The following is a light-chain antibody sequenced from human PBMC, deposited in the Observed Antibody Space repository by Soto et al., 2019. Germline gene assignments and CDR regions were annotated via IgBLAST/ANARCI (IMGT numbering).Light chain of an antibody. CDR2: LGS. CDR1: QSLLHSNGYNY. J-gene: IGKJ3*01. Sequence: DLVMTQSPLSLPVTPGEPASISCRSSQSLLHSNGYNYLDWYLQKPGQSPQLLIYLGSNRASGVPDRISGSESGTDFTLKISRVEAEDVGVYYCMQALQPPPTFGPGTKVDIK. V-gene: IGKV2-28*01. CDR3: MQALQPPPT.